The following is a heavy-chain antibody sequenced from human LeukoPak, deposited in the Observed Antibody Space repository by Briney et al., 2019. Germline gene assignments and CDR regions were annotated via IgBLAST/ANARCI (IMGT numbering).Heavy chain of an antibody. V-gene: IGHV4-59*12. D-gene: IGHD4-17*01. CDR3: ARDGGLRSTKKFDY. Sequence: PSETLSLTCTVSGGSISSYYWSWIRQPPGKGLEWIGYIYYSGSTNYNPSLKSRVTISVDTSKNQFSLKLSSVTAADTAVYYCARDGGLRSTKKFDYWGQGTLVTVSS. CDR2: IYYSGST. J-gene: IGHJ4*02. CDR1: GGSISSYY.